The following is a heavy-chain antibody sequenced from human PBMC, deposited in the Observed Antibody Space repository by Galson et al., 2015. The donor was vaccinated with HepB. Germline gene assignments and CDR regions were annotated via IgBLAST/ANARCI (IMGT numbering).Heavy chain of an antibody. Sequence: SVKVSCKASGYTFTSYYMHWVRQAPGQGLEWMGIINPSGGSTSYAQKFQGRVTMTRDTSTSTVYMELSSLRSEDTAVYYCASEDSSGYYSPFLDYWGQGTLVTVSS. D-gene: IGHD3-22*01. CDR1: GYTFTSYY. J-gene: IGHJ4*02. CDR3: ASEDSSGYYSPFLDY. V-gene: IGHV1-46*03. CDR2: INPSGGST.